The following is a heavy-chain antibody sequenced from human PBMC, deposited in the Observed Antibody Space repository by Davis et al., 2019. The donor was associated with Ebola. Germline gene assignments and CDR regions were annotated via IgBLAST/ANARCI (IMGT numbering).Heavy chain of an antibody. CDR1: GFTFNNYG. Sequence: GGSLRLSCAASGFTFNNYGMHWVRQAPGKGLEWVAVISSDETYKYYRDSVKGRFTVSRDNSKNTLYLQMNSLRAEDTAVYYCAGSIAVAGYYYYGMDVWGQGTTVTVSS. CDR3: AGSIAVAGYYYYGMDV. CDR2: ISSDETYK. V-gene: IGHV3-30*02. J-gene: IGHJ6*02. D-gene: IGHD6-19*01.